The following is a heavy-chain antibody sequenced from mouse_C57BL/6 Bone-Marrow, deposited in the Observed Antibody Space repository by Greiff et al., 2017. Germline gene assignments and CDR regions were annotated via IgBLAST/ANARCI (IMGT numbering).Heavy chain of an antibody. J-gene: IGHJ1*03. V-gene: IGHV1-81*01. Sequence: VQLQQSGAELARPGASVKLSCKASGYTFTSYGISWVKQRTGQGLEWIGEIYPRSGYTYYNEKFKGKATLTAYKSSSTAYMELRSLTSEDSAVYFCARGWLRYCDVWGTGTTVTVSS. D-gene: IGHD2-3*01. CDR3: ARGWLRYCDV. CDR2: IYPRSGYT. CDR1: GYTFTSYG.